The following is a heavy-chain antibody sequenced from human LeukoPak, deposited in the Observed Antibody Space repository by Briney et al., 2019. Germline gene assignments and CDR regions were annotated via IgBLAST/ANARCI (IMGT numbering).Heavy chain of an antibody. CDR3: VKTVYGTMVRGVITSPFDY. Sequence: PGGSLRLSCSASGFTFSSYAMHWVRQAPGKGLEYVSAISSNGGSTYYADSVKGRFTISRDNSKNALYLQMSSLRAEDTAVYYCVKTVYGTMVRGVITSPFDYWGQGTLVPSPQ. D-gene: IGHD3-10*01. V-gene: IGHV3-64D*06. J-gene: IGHJ4*02. CDR1: GFTFSSYA. CDR2: ISSNGGST.